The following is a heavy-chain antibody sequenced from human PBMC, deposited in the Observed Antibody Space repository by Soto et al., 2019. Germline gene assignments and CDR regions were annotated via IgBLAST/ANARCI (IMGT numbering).Heavy chain of an antibody. J-gene: IGHJ6*02. CDR3: ARMNDQHDYHYYAMDV. D-gene: IGHD1-1*01. Sequence: SGPTLVNPTETLTLTCTISGFSLSNGRMGVSWIRQPPGRALEWLAHFFSDVERSYSTSMQSRLTMSQDTSGTQVVLTMTNMDLQETGTYFCARMNDQHDYHYYAMDVWGPGTPVTVSS. V-gene: IGHV2-26*03. CDR2: FFSDVER. CDR1: GFSLSNGRMG.